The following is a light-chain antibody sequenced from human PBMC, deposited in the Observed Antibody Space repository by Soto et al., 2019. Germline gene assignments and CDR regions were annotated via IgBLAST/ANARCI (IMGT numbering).Light chain of an antibody. CDR1: QSVSSY. Sequence: EILLTQSPATLSLSPVEIATLSRSSSQSVSSYLAWYQQKPGQAPRLLIYDASNRATGIPDRFSGSGSGTDFTLTIRRLEPEDFAVYYCQKSSNWPRVNCGNGQRREIK. CDR2: DAS. J-gene: IGKJ5*01. V-gene: IGKV3-11*01. CDR3: QKSSNWPRVN.